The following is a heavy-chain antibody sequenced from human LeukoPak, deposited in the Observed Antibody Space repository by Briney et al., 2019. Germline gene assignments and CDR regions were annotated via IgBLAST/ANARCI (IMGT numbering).Heavy chain of an antibody. D-gene: IGHD3-9*01. Sequence: PSETLSLTCAVYGGSFSGYYWSWIRQPPGKGLEWIGEINHSGSTNYNPSPKSRVTISVDTSKNQFSLKLSSVTAADTAVYYCARAPLRYFDWLSKGPDYFDYWGQGTLVTVSS. CDR3: ARAPLRYFDWLSKGPDYFDY. J-gene: IGHJ4*02. CDR2: INHSGST. V-gene: IGHV4-34*01. CDR1: GGSFSGYY.